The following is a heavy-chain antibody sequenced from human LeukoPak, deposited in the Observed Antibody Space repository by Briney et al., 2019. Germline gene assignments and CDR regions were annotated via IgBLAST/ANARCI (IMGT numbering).Heavy chain of an antibody. D-gene: IGHD2-15*01. Sequence: PGESLRLSCAASGFTFSSYGMSWVRQAPGQGLEWVGFIRSKAYGGTTEYAASVKGRFTISRDDSKSIAYLQMNSLKTEDTAVYYCTRDQRYCSGGSCSYANWFDPWGQGTLVTVSS. CDR2: IRSKAYGGTT. J-gene: IGHJ5*02. V-gene: IGHV3-49*04. CDR1: GFTFSSYG. CDR3: TRDQRYCSGGSCSYANWFDP.